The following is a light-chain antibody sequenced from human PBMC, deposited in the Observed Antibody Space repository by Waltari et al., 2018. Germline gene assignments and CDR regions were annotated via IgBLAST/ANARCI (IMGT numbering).Light chain of an antibody. J-gene: IGKJ1*01. CDR2: GAF. CDR3: QQHNDWPRT. Sequence: EIVMTQSPATLSVSPGETATLSGRASQSISSSLAWYQQIPAQAPRLLIYGAFTRATGIPARFSGSGSDTEFTLTISSMQSEDFAIYYCQQHNDWPRTFGQGTKVEI. V-gene: IGKV3-15*01. CDR1: QSISSS.